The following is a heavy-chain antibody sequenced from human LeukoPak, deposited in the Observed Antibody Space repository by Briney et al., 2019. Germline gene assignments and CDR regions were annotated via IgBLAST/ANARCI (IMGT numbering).Heavy chain of an antibody. V-gene: IGHV1-2*06. Sequence: ASVKVSCKASGYTFTGYYMHWVRQAPGQGLEWMGRINPNSGGANYAQKLQGRVTMTRDTSISTAYMELSRLRSDDTAVYYCARERITMIVTHPPLPKNFDYWGQGTLVTVSS. D-gene: IGHD3-22*01. CDR2: INPNSGGA. CDR3: ARERITMIVTHPPLPKNFDY. J-gene: IGHJ4*02. CDR1: GYTFTGYY.